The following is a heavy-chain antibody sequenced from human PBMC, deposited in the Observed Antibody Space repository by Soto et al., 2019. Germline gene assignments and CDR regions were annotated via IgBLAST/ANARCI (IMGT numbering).Heavy chain of an antibody. Sequence: GGSLRLSCAASGFTFSSYGMHWVRQAPGKGLEWVAVISYDGSNKYYTDSVKGRFTISRDNAKNSLYLQMNSLRAEDTAVYYCARGNSPVNVYWGQGTLVTVSS. CDR3: ARGNSPVNVY. CDR2: ISYDGSNK. V-gene: IGHV3-30*03. CDR1: GFTFSSYG. D-gene: IGHD3-16*02. J-gene: IGHJ4*02.